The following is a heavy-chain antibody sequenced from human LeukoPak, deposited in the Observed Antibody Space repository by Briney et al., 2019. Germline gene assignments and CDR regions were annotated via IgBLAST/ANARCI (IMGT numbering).Heavy chain of an antibody. Sequence: GASVKVSCKASGYSLNAYYMHWVRQAPGQGLEWMGWINPSSGGTKFAQKFQGRVTMARDTSISTTYMELSRLTSDDTAVYYCARGLGLDYRGQGTLVTVSS. J-gene: IGHJ4*02. D-gene: IGHD4-11*01. CDR1: GYSLNAYY. CDR3: ARGLGLDY. V-gene: IGHV1-2*02. CDR2: INPSSGGT.